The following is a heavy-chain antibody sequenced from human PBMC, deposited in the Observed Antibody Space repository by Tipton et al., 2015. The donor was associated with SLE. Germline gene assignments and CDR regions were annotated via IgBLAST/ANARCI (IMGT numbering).Heavy chain of an antibody. J-gene: IGHJ4*02. CDR3: ARDGTGPVAFDY. Sequence: QLVQSGVEVKKPGASVKVSCKTSGYTFTSYPINWVRQAPGQGLEWMGWISTANGHTNYAENLQGRVTMTTDTSTGTAYMELRSLRSDDTAVYYCARDGTGPVAFDYWGQGTLVTVSS. D-gene: IGHD7-27*01. CDR2: ISTANGHT. V-gene: IGHV1-18*01. CDR1: GYTFTSYP.